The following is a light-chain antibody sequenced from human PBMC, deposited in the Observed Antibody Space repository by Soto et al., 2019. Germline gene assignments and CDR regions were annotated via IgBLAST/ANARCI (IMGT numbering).Light chain of an antibody. V-gene: IGKV1-5*03. CDR2: QTS. CDR3: QHHPTQPYN. CDR1: ETIFNW. J-gene: IGKJ2*01. Sequence: DIQMTQSPSTMSASVGDRVTITCRASETIFNWLAWYQKKPGKAPKLLIYQTSSLQDAVPSRFRGSGSGTEFSLTISSLQPDDFATYYCQHHPTQPYNFGVGTSLDI.